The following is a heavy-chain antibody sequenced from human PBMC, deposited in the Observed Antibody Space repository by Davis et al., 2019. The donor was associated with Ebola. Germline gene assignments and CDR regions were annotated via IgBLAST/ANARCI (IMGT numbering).Heavy chain of an antibody. J-gene: IGHJ6*04. V-gene: IGHV5-51*01. CDR3: ARSRLIVPTSTTYSSGWYGMDV. Sequence: GESLKISCKAPGNSFTSHWIGWVRQMPGKGLEWMGIIYTGYYDPRYSPSFQGQVTISADKSISTAYVQWSSLKASDTAVYYCARSRLIVPTSTTYSSGWYGMDVWGKGTTVTVSS. CDR1: GNSFTSHW. CDR2: IYTGYYDP. D-gene: IGHD6-19*01.